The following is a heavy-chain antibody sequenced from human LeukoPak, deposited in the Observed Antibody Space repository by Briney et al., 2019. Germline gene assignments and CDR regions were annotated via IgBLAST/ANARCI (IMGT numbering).Heavy chain of an antibody. D-gene: IGHD3-10*01. CDR2: INHSGST. CDR1: GGSFSGYY. J-gene: IGHJ4*02. Sequence: PSETLSLTCAVYGGSFSGYYWSWIRQPPGKGLEWIGEINHSGSTNYNPSLKSRVTISVDTSKNQFSLKLSSVTAADTAVYYCAREMRGSGSYVDYWGQGTLVTVSS. V-gene: IGHV4-34*01. CDR3: AREMRGSGSYVDY.